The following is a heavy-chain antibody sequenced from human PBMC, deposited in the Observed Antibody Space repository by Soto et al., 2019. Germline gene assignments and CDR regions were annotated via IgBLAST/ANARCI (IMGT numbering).Heavy chain of an antibody. CDR2: ISSSSSYI. D-gene: IGHD2-8*01. CDR3: AREPVQDIVLMVYAIHYYYYYGMDV. CDR1: GFTFSSYS. Sequence: PGGSLRLSCAASGFTFSSYSMNWVRQAPGKGLEWVSSISSSSSYIYYADSVKGRFTISRDNAKNSLYLQMNSLRAEDTAVYYCAREPVQDIVLMVYAIHYYYYYGMDVWGQGTTVTVSS. V-gene: IGHV3-21*01. J-gene: IGHJ6*02.